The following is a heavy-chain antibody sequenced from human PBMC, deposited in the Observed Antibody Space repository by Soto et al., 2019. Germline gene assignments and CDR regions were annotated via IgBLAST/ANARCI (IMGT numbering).Heavy chain of an antibody. Sequence: SETLSLTCAVYCGSFSGYYWSWIRQPPGKGLEWIGEINHSGSTNYNPSLKSRVTISVDTSKNQFSLKLSSVTAADTAVYYCARGLKEGYGYGYDYWGQGTLVTVSS. D-gene: IGHD5-18*01. J-gene: IGHJ4*02. V-gene: IGHV4-34*01. CDR1: CGSFSGYY. CDR3: ARGLKEGYGYGYDY. CDR2: INHSGST.